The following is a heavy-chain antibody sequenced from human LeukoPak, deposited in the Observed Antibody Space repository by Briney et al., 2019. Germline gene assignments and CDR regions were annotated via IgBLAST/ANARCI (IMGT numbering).Heavy chain of an antibody. CDR1: GFTVSSNY. Sequence: TGGSLRLSCAASGFTVSSNYMSWARQAPGKGLEWVSVIYSGGSTYYADSVKGRFTISRDNSKNTLYLQMNSLRAEDTAVYYCARGGTNRAFDIWGQGTMVTVSS. J-gene: IGHJ3*02. CDR2: IYSGGST. V-gene: IGHV3-66*01. CDR3: ARGGTNRAFDI.